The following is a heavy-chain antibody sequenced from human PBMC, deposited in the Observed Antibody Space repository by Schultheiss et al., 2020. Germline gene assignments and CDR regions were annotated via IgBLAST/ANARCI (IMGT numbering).Heavy chain of an antibody. CDR3: AREKKYRESWFDP. Sequence: SETLSLTCTVSGGSISSSSYYWSWIRQPPGKGLEWIGYIYYSGSTNYNPSLKSRVTISVDTSKNQFSLKLSSVTAADTAVYYCAREKKYRESWFDPWGQGTLVTVSS. CDR1: GGSISSSSYY. J-gene: IGHJ5*02. D-gene: IGHD1-1*01. CDR2: IYYSGST. V-gene: IGHV4-61*01.